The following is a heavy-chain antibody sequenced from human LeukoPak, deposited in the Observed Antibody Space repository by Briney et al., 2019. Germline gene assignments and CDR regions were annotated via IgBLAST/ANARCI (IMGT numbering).Heavy chain of an antibody. CDR3: ARGGTRITIFGVAGSTPLDY. CDR2: IYHSGST. Sequence: PSETLSLTCTVSGGSISSYYWSWIRQPPGKGLEWIGYIYHSGSTYYNPSLKSRVTISVDRSKNRFSLKLSSVTAADTAVYYCARGGTRITIFGVAGSTPLDYWGQGTLVTVSS. V-gene: IGHV4-59*12. CDR1: GGSISSYY. D-gene: IGHD3-3*01. J-gene: IGHJ4*02.